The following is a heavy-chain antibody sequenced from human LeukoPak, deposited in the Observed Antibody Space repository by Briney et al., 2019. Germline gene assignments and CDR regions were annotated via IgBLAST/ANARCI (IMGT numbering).Heavy chain of an antibody. CDR2: IYYSGST. Sequence: PSETLSLTCTVSGGSISSYYWSWIRQSPGKGLEWIGYIYYSGSTNYNPSLKSRVTISVDTSKNQFSLKLSSVTAADTAVYYCARALYCSSTSCYGDNWFDPWGQGTLVTVSS. CDR1: GGSISSYY. J-gene: IGHJ5*02. D-gene: IGHD2-2*01. CDR3: ARALYCSSTSCYGDNWFDP. V-gene: IGHV4-59*01.